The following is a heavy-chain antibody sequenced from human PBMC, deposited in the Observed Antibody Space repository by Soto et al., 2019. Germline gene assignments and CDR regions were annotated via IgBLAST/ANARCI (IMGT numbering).Heavy chain of an antibody. D-gene: IGHD5-18*01. Sequence: GGSLRLSCAASGFTFSSYGMHWVRQAPGKGLEWVAVIWYDGSNKYYADSVKGRFTISRDNSKNTLYLQMNSLRAEDTAVYYCARAGGYSYGIVTDYYYYGMDVWGQGTTVTVSS. V-gene: IGHV3-33*01. CDR3: ARAGGYSYGIVTDYYYYGMDV. CDR1: GFTFSSYG. J-gene: IGHJ6*02. CDR2: IWYDGSNK.